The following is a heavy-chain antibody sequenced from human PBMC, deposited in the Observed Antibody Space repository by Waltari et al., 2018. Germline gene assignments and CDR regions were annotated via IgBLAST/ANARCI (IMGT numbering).Heavy chain of an antibody. CDR2: MNPNSGDT. CDR1: GYTFTNYD. Sequence: VLLVQSGAEVMKPGASVKVSCKASGYTFTNYDIYWVRQAAGQGLEWMGWMNPNSGDTHYAQKFQGRVTFTRDTSTSRAFIEMSNLRSDDTAVYYCARARKSFWFDSWGQGTLVAVSS. CDR3: ARARKSFWFDS. V-gene: IGHV1-8*01. J-gene: IGHJ5*01.